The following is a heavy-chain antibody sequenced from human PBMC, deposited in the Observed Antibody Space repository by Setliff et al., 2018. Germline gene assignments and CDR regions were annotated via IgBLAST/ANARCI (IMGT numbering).Heavy chain of an antibody. CDR1: GGSISPYY. D-gene: IGHD3-22*01. CDR3: ARGLHDTSDDYYVGAFDM. CDR2: IHHSGYT. V-gene: IGHV4-59*01. J-gene: IGHJ3*02. Sequence: SETLSLTYTVSGGSISPYYWSWIRQPPGKGLEWIGYIHHSGYTSYNPSLKSRVTLSVDTSKNKLSLRLTSVTAADTALYYCARGLHDTSDDYYVGAFDMWGLGTKVTVSS.